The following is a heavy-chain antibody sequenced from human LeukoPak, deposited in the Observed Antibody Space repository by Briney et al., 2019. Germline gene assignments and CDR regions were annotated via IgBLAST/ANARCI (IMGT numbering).Heavy chain of an antibody. Sequence: KPSETLSLTCAVYGGSFSGYYWSWIRQPPGKGLEWIGEIKHSGSTNYNPSLKSRVTISVDTSKIQFSLKLSSVTAADTAVYYCARRGRSRIRYFDWLTSAFDIWGQGTMVTVSS. V-gene: IGHV4-34*01. J-gene: IGHJ3*02. CDR1: GGSFSGYY. CDR3: ARRGRSRIRYFDWLTSAFDI. D-gene: IGHD3-9*01. CDR2: IKHSGST.